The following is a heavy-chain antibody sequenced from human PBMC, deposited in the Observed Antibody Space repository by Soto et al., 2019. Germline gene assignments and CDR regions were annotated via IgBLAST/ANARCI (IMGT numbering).Heavy chain of an antibody. CDR2: ITGDGGST. D-gene: IGHD6-19*01. J-gene: IGHJ6*02. CDR3: AKLTVAGTRFFYYYSMDV. V-gene: IGHV3-23*01. Sequence: GGSLRLSCATSGLTFNNYAMSWVRQAPGKGLKWVSTITGDGGSTFYAASVKGRFTISRDNSKNTLYLRMNGLGAEDTAIYYCAKLTVAGTRFFYYYSMDVWGQGTTVTVSS. CDR1: GLTFNNYA.